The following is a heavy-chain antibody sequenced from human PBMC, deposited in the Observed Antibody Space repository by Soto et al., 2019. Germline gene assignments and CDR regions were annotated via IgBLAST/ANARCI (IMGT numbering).Heavy chain of an antibody. Sequence: PGESLKMSCVISGYSLTSYWSVWVRQRPGKGLEWMGAIYPGDSDTRYSASFRDQVKFSVDQSTNTVYIQWHSLRAEDTAVYYCAKDNCISTSCYRLYNWFDPWGQGTLVTVSS. CDR2: IYPGDSDT. V-gene: IGHV5-51*01. J-gene: IGHJ5*02. CDR3: AKDNCISTSCYRLYNWFDP. CDR1: GYSLTSYW. D-gene: IGHD2-2*01.